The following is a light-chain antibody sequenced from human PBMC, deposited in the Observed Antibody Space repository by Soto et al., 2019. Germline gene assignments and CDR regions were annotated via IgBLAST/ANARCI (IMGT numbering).Light chain of an antibody. CDR1: QSVSSN. Sequence: EIVMTQSPATLSVSPGERATLSCRASQSVSSNLAWYQQKPGQAPRLLIYGASTSATGIPARFSGSGSGTEFTLTISSLQSEDFAVYYCQQYNNWPLTFGGGTKVAIK. J-gene: IGKJ4*01. CDR3: QQYNNWPLT. V-gene: IGKV3-15*01. CDR2: GAS.